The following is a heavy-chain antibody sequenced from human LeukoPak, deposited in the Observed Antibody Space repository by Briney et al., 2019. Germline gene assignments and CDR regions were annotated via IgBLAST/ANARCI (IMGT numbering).Heavy chain of an antibody. CDR1: GGSISSYY. V-gene: IGHV4-59*08. CDR2: IYNSENI. J-gene: IGHJ2*01. CDR3: ARRAPDNWHFDL. Sequence: SETLSLTCTVSGGSISSYYWSLIRQPPGKGLEFIAYIYNSENINYNPSLKSRVTISVDTSKNQFSLKLSSVTAADTAIYYCARRAPDNWHFDLWGRGTLVTVSS.